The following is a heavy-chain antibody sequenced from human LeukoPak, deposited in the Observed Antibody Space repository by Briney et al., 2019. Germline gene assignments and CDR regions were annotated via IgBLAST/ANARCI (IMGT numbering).Heavy chain of an antibody. CDR3: AKAFGGDYYDSSGYHPFDY. CDR2: ISGSGGST. Sequence: GGSLRLSCAASGLTFSSYAMSWVRQAPGKGLEWVSAISGSGGSTYYADSVKGRFTISRDNSKNTLYLQMNSLRAEDTAVYYCAKAFGGDYYDSSGYHPFDYWGQGTLVTASS. D-gene: IGHD3-22*01. J-gene: IGHJ4*02. CDR1: GLTFSSYA. V-gene: IGHV3-23*01.